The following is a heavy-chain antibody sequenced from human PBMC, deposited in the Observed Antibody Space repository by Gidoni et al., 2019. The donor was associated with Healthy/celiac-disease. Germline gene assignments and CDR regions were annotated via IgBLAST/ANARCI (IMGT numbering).Heavy chain of an antibody. CDR1: GDTFTSYG. D-gene: IGHD1-7*01. J-gene: IGHJ3*02. Sequence: QVQLGQSGAEVKKPGASMKVSCKASGDTFTSYGISSVRRAPGRGLEWMGWISAYNGNTNYAPKLQGRVTMTTDTSPSTAYMELRSLRSDATAVYYCARDRPWNWNYLDDAFDIWCQGTMVTVSS. V-gene: IGHV1-18*01. CDR2: ISAYNGNT. CDR3: ARDRPWNWNYLDDAFDI.